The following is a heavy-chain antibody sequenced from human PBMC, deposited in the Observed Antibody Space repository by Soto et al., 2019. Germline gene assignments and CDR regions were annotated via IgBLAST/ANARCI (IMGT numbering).Heavy chain of an antibody. J-gene: IGHJ6*02. D-gene: IGHD3-22*01. CDR1: GYTFTSYA. V-gene: IGHV1-3*01. Sequence: ASVKVSCKASGYTFTSYAMHWVRQAPGQRLEWMGWINAGNGNTKYSQKFQGRVTITRDTSASTAYMELSSLRSEDTAVYYCARDGVIYYYDSSGPYGMDVWGQGTTVTVSS. CDR3: ARDGVIYYYDSSGPYGMDV. CDR2: INAGNGNT.